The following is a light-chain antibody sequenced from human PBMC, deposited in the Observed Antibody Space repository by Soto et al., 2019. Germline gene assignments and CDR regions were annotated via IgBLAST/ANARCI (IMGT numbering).Light chain of an antibody. CDR1: SSDVGGYNY. J-gene: IGLJ1*01. V-gene: IGLV2-14*01. CDR3: SSYTTSNTRQIV. CDR2: DVS. Sequence: QSVLTQPAPVSGSPGQSITISCTGTSSDVGGYNYVSWYQQHPGKAPKFMIYDVSNRPSGVSNRLSGSKSGNTASLTISGLQAEDEADYYCSSYTTSNTRQIVFGTGTKVT.